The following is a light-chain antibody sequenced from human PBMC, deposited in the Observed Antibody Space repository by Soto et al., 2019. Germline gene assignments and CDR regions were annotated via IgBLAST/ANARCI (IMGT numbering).Light chain of an antibody. J-gene: IGLJ3*02. CDR2: INY. CDR3: AVWDDTLDAWV. V-gene: IGLV1-44*01. Sequence: QSVLTQAPSVSGIPGQSVTISCSGSDSNIGSNTVNWYQQLPGMAPKLLIYINYKRPSGVPDRFSASKSDTSASLAISGLXSEDEAHYYCAVWDDTLDAWVFGGGTKVTVL. CDR1: DSNIGSNT.